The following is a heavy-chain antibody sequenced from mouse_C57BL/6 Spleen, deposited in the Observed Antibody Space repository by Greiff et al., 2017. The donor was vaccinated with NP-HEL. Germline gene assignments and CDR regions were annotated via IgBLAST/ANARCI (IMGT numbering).Heavy chain of an antibody. J-gene: IGHJ4*01. V-gene: IGHV1-61*01. CDR2: IYPSDSET. CDR1: GYTFTSYW. D-gene: IGHD6-2*01. CDR3: AREVSGAMDY. Sequence: VQVVESGAELVRPGSSVKLSCKASGYTFTSYWMDWVKQRPGQGLEWIGNIYPSDSETHYNQKFKDKATLTVDKSSSTAYMQLSSLTSEDSAVYYCAREVSGAMDYWGQGTSVTVSS.